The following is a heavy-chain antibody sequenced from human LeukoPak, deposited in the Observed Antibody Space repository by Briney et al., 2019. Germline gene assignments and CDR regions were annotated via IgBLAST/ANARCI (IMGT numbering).Heavy chain of an antibody. Sequence: SETLSLTCTVSGGSISGGGYCWSWIRQHPGKGLEWIGYIYYSGSTYYNPSLKSRVTISVDTSKNQFSLKLSSVTAADTAVYYCARGGRYCSSTSCYGNWFDPWGQGTLVTVSS. CDR3: ARGGRYCSSTSCYGNWFDP. CDR2: IYYSGST. J-gene: IGHJ5*02. V-gene: IGHV4-31*03. CDR1: GGSISGGGYC. D-gene: IGHD2-2*01.